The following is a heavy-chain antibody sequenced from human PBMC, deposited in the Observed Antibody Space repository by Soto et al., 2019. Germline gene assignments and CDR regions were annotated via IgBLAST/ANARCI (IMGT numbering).Heavy chain of an antibody. J-gene: IGHJ1*01. Sequence: QVQLVESGGGLVKPGGSLRLSCAASGFTFSDYYMSWIRQAPGKGLEWVSHISGSGSTIYFADSVKGRFTISRDNAKNSLYLQMNSLRAEDTAVYYCARVCSSSSCYGYFQHWGQGTRVTVSS. D-gene: IGHD2-2*01. CDR1: GFTFSDYY. CDR2: ISGSGSTI. V-gene: IGHV3-11*01. CDR3: ARVCSSSSCYGYFQH.